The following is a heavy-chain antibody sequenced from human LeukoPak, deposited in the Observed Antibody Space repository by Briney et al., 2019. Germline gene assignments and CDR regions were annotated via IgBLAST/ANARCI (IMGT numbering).Heavy chain of an antibody. V-gene: IGHV3-7*03. CDR3: ARNNGMDV. J-gene: IGHJ6*02. CDR2: VNRDGSET. CDR1: GFALSSHW. Sequence: GGSLRLSCAASGFALSSHWMAWVRQVPGRGPEWVANVNRDGSETYYLDSVKGRFAISKDNAKNSLYLQMNSLRAEDTALYHCARNNGMDVWGQGTTVIVSS.